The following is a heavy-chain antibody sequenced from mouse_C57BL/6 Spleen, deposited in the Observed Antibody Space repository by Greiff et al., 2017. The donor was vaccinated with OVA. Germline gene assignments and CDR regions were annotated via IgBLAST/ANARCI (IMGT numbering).Heavy chain of an antibody. D-gene: IGHD1-1*01. CDR1: GFTFSNYW. J-gene: IGHJ2*01. CDR2: ISLKSDNYAT. Sequence: EVQGVESGGGLVQPGGSMKLSCVASGFTFSNYWMNWVRQSPEKGLEWVAQISLKSDNYATHYAVSGKGRFTISSDDSKSSVYLQMNNLRAEDTEIYSSTIPFITTVEATDYWGQGTTLTVSS. V-gene: IGHV6-3*01. CDR3: TIPFITTVEATDY.